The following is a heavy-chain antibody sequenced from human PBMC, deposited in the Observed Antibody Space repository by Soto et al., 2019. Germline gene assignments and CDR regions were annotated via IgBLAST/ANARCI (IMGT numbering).Heavy chain of an antibody. J-gene: IGHJ6*03. CDR3: ARGYWVGSTCYSLAGSFYYYMDV. Sequence: EVQLVESGGGLVQPGGSLRLSCAASGFTFGNYWMYWVRQAPGKGLVWVSRINSDGSVSSDADSVKGRLTISRDNVTNTLYLHKDRLRVVDTAVYYCARGYWVGSTCYSLAGSFYYYMDVWGKGTTVTVFS. CDR2: INSDGSVS. CDR1: GFTFGNYW. D-gene: IGHD2-15*01. V-gene: IGHV3-74*01.